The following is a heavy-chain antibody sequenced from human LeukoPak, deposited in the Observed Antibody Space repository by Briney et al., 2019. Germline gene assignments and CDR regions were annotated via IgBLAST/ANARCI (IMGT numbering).Heavy chain of an antibody. D-gene: IGHD1-26*01. CDR3: ARQGDVGSYPFDL. CDR2: LSYTGTT. CDR1: GGSISSYY. Sequence: NSSETLSLTCTVSGGSISSYYWGWIRQPPGKGLEWIGSLSYTGTTYFNPSLESRLTLSVDTSRIHFSLKLNSVTAADTADYYCARQGDVGSYPFDLWGQGTLVIVSS. J-gene: IGHJ4*02. V-gene: IGHV4-39*07.